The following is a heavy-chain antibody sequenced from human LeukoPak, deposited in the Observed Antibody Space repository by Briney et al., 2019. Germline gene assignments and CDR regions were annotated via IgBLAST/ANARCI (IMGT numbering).Heavy chain of an antibody. Sequence: ASVKVSCKASGYTFTNYYMHWVRQAPGQGLEWMGIINPSGGSTSYAQKFQGRVTMTRDTSISTAYMELSRLRSDDTAVYYCARYALGVGVDYWGQGTLVTVSS. CDR2: INPSGGST. CDR1: GYTFTNYY. V-gene: IGHV1-46*01. J-gene: IGHJ4*02. CDR3: ARYALGVGVDY. D-gene: IGHD3-3*02.